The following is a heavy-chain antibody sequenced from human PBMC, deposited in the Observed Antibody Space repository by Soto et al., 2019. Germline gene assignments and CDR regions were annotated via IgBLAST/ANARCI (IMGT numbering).Heavy chain of an antibody. CDR1: GFTFSSYA. V-gene: IGHV3-23*01. J-gene: IGHJ4*02. CDR2: ISGSGGST. D-gene: IGHD3-22*01. Sequence: EVQLLESGGGLVQPGGSLRLSCAASGFTFSSYAMSWVRQAPGKGLEWVSAISGSGGSTYYADSVKGRFTISRDNSKNTLYLQMNSLRAEDTAVYYCAQKGGYSSGYNYWGQGTLVTVSS. CDR3: AQKGGYSSGYNY.